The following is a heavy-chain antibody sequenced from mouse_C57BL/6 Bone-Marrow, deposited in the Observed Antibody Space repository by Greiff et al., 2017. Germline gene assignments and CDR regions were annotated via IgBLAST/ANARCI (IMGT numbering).Heavy chain of an antibody. CDR2: ISSGGDYI. D-gene: IGHD1-1*01. V-gene: IGHV5-9-1*02. Sequence: EVQGVESGEGLVKPGGSLKLSCAASGFTFSSYAMSWVRQTPEKRLEWVAYISSGGDYIYYADTVKGRFTISRDNARHTLYLQLSSLKSEDTAMYYCTRDRGGSNYFDYWGQGTTLTVSS. CDR1: GFTFSSYA. CDR3: TRDRGGSNYFDY. J-gene: IGHJ2*01.